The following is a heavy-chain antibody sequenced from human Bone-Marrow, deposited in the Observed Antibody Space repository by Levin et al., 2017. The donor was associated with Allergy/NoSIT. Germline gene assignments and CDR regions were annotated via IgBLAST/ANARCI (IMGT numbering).Heavy chain of an antibody. J-gene: IGHJ3*01. CDR1: GFTFSSSN. CDR2: ISSSGDTI. Sequence: GGSLRLSCAASGFTFSSSNMNWVRQAPGKGLEWLSSISSSGDTIYYADSMQDRITISRDNSQNSLFLQLNSLRPEDTALYFCVRDLRTVTDSPDAFDLWGRGTLVTVSS. V-gene: IGHV3-48*03. CDR3: VRDLRTVTDSPDAFDL. D-gene: IGHD2-21*02.